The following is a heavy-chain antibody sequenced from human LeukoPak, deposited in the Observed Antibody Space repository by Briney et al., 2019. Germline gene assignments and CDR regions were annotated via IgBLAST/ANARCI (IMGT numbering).Heavy chain of an antibody. CDR2: ISYDGSNK. CDR1: GFTLSDYY. CDR3: ARDDRGFFDY. V-gene: IGHV3-30*03. J-gene: IGHJ4*02. Sequence: GGSLRLSCAASGFTLSDYYMSWIRQAPGKGLEWVAVISYDGSNKYYADSVKGRFTISRDNSKNTLYLQMNSLRAEDTAVYYCARDDRGFFDYWGQGTLGTVSS.